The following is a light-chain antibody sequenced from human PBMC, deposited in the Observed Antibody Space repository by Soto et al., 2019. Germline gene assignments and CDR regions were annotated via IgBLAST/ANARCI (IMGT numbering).Light chain of an antibody. CDR2: ENN. CDR3: GPWDSALSDCV. J-gene: IGLJ3*02. V-gene: IGLV1-51*02. CDR1: SSNIGANV. Sequence: QSVLTQPPSMSAAPGQKGTISCSGGSSNIGANVVSWYQHLPGTAPQLLIYENNKRPSGIPDRFSGSKSGTSATLGITGLQAGDETDYYCGPWDSALSDCVFGGGIKVTVL.